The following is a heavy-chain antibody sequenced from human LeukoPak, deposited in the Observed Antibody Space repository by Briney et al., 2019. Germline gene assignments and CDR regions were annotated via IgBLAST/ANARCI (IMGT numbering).Heavy chain of an antibody. CDR1: GFTVINSA. V-gene: IGHV1-58*01. J-gene: IGHJ5*02. CDR3: AAGDTLVRGVIIPFAP. CDR2: IIVGSGQT. D-gene: IGHD3-10*01. Sequence: SVKVSCKASGFTVINSAVQWVRQARGQRLEWVGWIIVGSGQTRYAQKFQERVTITRDMSTSTAFLELSSLRSEDSAVYYCAAGDTLVRGVIIPFAPWGQGTLVTVSS.